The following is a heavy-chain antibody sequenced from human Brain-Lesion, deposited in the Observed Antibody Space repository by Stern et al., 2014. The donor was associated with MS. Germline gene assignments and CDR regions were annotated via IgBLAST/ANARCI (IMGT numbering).Heavy chain of an antibody. J-gene: IGHJ4*02. V-gene: IGHV3-66*02. CDR3: ARAKGIRGTFGY. D-gene: IGHD3-10*01. CDR1: GVTVNSNY. CDR2: IYSSDST. Sequence: EVHLVESGGGLVQPGGSLTLSCAASGVTVNSNYMSWVRQAPGKGMERVSIIYSSDSTYYADSVRGRFTISRDNSKNTVYLQMNSLRAEDTAVYYCARAKGIRGTFGYWGQGTLVTVSS.